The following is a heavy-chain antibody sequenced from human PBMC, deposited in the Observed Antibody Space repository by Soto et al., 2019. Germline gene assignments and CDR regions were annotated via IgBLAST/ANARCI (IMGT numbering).Heavy chain of an antibody. Sequence: EVQLVESGGGLVQPGGSLRLSCAASGFTFNAYWMTWVRQAPGKGLEWVANINRDGTEKNYVDSVKGRFTVCRDNAKNSLHLQMYSLRAEDTAVYYCVRDRTEYGSYGSSYYDVFDIWGQGTKVTVSS. J-gene: IGHJ3*02. D-gene: IGHD6-6*01. CDR1: GFTFNAYW. V-gene: IGHV3-7*05. CDR3: VRDRTEYGSYGSSYYDVFDI. CDR2: INRDGTEK.